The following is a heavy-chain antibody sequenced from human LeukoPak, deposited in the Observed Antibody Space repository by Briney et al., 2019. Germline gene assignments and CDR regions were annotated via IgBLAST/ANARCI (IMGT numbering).Heavy chain of an antibody. V-gene: IGHV3-23*01. CDR2: LRGDSETI. Sequence: PGGSLRLSCVASGFTFSSYAMSWVRQAPGKGLEWVSSLRGDSETIYYADSVKGRFTISRDNAKNSLYLQMNSLRADDTAIYYCARDPASSAYCGGDCTPNYWGQGTLVTVSS. D-gene: IGHD2-21*02. CDR1: GFTFSSYA. CDR3: ARDPASSAYCGGDCTPNY. J-gene: IGHJ4*02.